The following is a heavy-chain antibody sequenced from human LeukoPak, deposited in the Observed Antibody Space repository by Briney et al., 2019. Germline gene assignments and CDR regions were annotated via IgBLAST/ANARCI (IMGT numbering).Heavy chain of an antibody. CDR3: ARGGSDTAMAHDY. CDR1: GFTFSNHW. V-gene: IGHV3-74*01. CDR2: INRGGSRT. D-gene: IGHD5-18*01. Sequence: PGGSLRLSCAASGFTFSNHWMRWVRQAPGKGLMWVSRINRGGSRTDYADSVKGRFTISRDDAKNTLYLQLNSLRAEDTAVYFCARGGSDTAMAHDYWGQGTLVTASS. J-gene: IGHJ4*02.